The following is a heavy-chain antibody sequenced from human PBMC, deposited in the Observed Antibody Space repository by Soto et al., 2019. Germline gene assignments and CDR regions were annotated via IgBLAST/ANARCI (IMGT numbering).Heavy chain of an antibody. J-gene: IGHJ6*02. Sequence: QVQLVQSGAEVKKPGASVKVSCKASGYTFTSYGISWVRQAPGQGLEWLGWISAYDGSTNYAQSLHGRVFMTTDTSTRTAYMELRSLRSDDTAVYYCARGGYYDSSGSRNYYYYGMNVWGQGTTVTVSS. CDR2: ISAYDGST. CDR1: GYTFTSYG. D-gene: IGHD3-22*01. V-gene: IGHV1-18*01. CDR3: ARGGYYDSSGSRNYYYYGMNV.